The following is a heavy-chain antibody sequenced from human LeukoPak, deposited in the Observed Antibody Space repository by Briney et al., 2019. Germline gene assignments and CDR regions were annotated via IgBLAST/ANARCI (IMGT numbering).Heavy chain of an antibody. CDR1: GGSISSGSYY. J-gene: IGHJ4*02. CDR3: ARDALLGAEDY. Sequence: SETLSLTCTVSGGSISSGSYYWSWIRQPAGKGLEWIGRIYTSGSTNYNPSLKSRVTISVDTSKNQFSLKLSSVTAADTAVYYCARDALLGAEDYWGQGTLVTVSS. D-gene: IGHD7-27*01. V-gene: IGHV4-61*02. CDR2: IYTSGST.